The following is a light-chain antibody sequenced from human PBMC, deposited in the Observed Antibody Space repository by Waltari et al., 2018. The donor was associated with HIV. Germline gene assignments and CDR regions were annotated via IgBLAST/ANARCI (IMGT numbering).Light chain of an antibody. CDR3: GTWDSSVSAGV. V-gene: IGLV1-51*01. CDR2: DNN. Sequence: QSVLTQPPSVSAAPGQKVTFSCSGSTSNIGNNFVSWYQQLPEAAPKLIIYDNNKRPSGVPDRFAGSKSATSATLAITGLQTGDEADYYCGTWDSSVSAGVFGGGTKLTVL. J-gene: IGLJ2*01. CDR1: TSNIGNNF.